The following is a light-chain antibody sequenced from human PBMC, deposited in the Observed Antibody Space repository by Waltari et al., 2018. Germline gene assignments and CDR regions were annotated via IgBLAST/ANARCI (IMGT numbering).Light chain of an antibody. CDR2: DDS. Sequence: SSVLTQSPSVSVAPGQTARITCGGDRIGGKTVHWYRQRPGQAPVLVVSDDSDRPSGVPEPISGSNSGNTATLTISRVAAGDEADYFCQVWERSNNEVIFGGGTKLTVL. J-gene: IGLJ2*01. V-gene: IGLV3-21*02. CDR1: RIGGKT. CDR3: QVWERSNNEVI.